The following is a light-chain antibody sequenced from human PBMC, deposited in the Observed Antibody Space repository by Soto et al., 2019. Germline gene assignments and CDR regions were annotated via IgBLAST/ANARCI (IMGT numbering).Light chain of an antibody. CDR2: DVS. CDR3: SSYTTSSTVV. CDR1: SSDVGGYNF. V-gene: IGLV2-14*01. Sequence: QSALTQPASVSGSPGQSITISCTGTSSDVGGYNFVSWYQQHPGKVPKLMIYDVSNRPSGVSDRFTGSKSGNTASLIISGLQAEDEAAYYCSSYTTSSTVVIGGGTKVTVL. J-gene: IGLJ2*01.